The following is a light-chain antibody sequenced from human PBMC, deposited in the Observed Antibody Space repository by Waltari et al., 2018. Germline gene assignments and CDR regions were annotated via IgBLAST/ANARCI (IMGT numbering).Light chain of an antibody. CDR2: GAS. CDR3: QQYNNWPRT. Sequence: EIVMTQSPATLSVSPGERATLSCRASQSVSSNLAWYQQKPGQAPRLLMYGASTRDTGIPARFSGSGSGTEFTLTISSLQSEDFALYYCQQYNNWPRTFGQGTKVEIK. J-gene: IGKJ1*01. V-gene: IGKV3-15*01. CDR1: QSVSSN.